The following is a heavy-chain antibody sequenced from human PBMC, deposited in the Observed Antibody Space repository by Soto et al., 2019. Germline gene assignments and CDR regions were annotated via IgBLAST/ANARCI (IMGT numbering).Heavy chain of an antibody. Sequence: PGGSLRLSCAASEFTFSTYAMTWVRQAPGRGLQWVATISDSGDITYYADSVKGRFTISRDNSRNTLYLQMNNLRAEDTALYYCPTPWVQGITARPPRFDYWGRGTLVTVSS. D-gene: IGHD6-6*01. CDR2: ISDSGDIT. J-gene: IGHJ4*02. CDR1: EFTFSTYA. CDR3: PTPWVQGITARPPRFDY. V-gene: IGHV3-23*01.